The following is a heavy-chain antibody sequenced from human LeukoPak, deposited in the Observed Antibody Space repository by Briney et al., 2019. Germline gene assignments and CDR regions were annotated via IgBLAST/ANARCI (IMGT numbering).Heavy chain of an antibody. D-gene: IGHD2-21*01. Sequence: SETLSLTCAVYGGSFSGHYWSWIRQPPGKGLEWIGEINHSGSTNYNPSLKSRVTISVDTSKNQFSLKLSSVTAADTAVYYCARDFGGYYYGMDVWGQGTTVTVSS. CDR3: ARDFGGYYYGMDV. J-gene: IGHJ6*02. V-gene: IGHV4-34*01. CDR1: GGSFSGHY. CDR2: INHSGST.